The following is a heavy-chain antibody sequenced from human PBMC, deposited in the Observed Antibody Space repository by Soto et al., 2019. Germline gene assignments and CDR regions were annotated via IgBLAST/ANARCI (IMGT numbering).Heavy chain of an antibody. CDR2: INAGNGNT. CDR3: ARESTGDDAFDI. J-gene: IGHJ3*02. CDR1: GYTFTSYA. Sequence: ASVKVSCKASGYTFTSYAMHWVRQAPGQRLEWMGWINAGNGNTKYSQKFQGRVTITRDTSASTAYMELSSLRSEDTAVYCCARESTGDDAFDIWGQGTMVTVSS. V-gene: IGHV1-3*01. D-gene: IGHD7-27*01.